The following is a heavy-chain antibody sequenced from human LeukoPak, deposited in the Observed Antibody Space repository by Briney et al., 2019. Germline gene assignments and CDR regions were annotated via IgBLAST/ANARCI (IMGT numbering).Heavy chain of an antibody. J-gene: IGHJ4*01. D-gene: IGHD2-2*01. Sequence: GGSLRLSCPASGFTVSSSYMSWLRQPPGKGLDGVSVIYMVGSGSTNYADSVKGRFTIPRNHSKNTLNPQINSLKGQDTAVYYCADREAPSWDHDDWGQGTLVTVSS. V-gene: IGHV3-53*01. CDR1: GFTVSSSY. CDR3: ADREAPSWDHDD. CDR2: IYMVGSGST.